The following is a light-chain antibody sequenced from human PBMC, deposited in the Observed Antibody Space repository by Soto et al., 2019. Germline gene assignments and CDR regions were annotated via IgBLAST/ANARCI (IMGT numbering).Light chain of an antibody. CDR1: QSVTNY. J-gene: IGKJ1*01. CDR3: QQRRNWPPG. CDR2: DAS. Sequence: NFLTQSPDTLSLSPGERATLTCRASQSVTNYIAWYQQRPGQAPRLLIYDASNRATGVPARFSGSRSGTDFTLTISDLEPADFGLYYCQQRRNWPPGFGQGTKVEIK. V-gene: IGKV3-11*01.